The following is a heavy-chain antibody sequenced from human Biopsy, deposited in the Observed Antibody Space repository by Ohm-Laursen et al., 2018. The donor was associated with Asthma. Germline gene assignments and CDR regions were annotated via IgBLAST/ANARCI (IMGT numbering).Heavy chain of an antibody. J-gene: IGHJ6*02. CDR1: GYTFNSAG. V-gene: IGHV1-69*13. Sequence: SVKVSCKASGYTFNSAGITWVRQAPGQGLEWMGGIIPMFGTTNYAQKFQGRVTITADESTSTAYMELSSLRSDDTAVYYCASPTYCSGSSCINNYYYALDVGGQGTSVTFS. D-gene: IGHD2-15*01. CDR2: IIPMFGTT. CDR3: ASPTYCSGSSCINNYYYALDV.